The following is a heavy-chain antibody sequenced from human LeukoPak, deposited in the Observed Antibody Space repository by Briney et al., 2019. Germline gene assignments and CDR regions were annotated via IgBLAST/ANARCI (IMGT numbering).Heavy chain of an antibody. J-gene: IGHJ6*02. CDR1: GFTFSSYW. Sequence: GGSLRLSCAASGFTFSSYWMHWVRQAPGKGLVWVSRINSDGSSTSYADSVKGRFTISRDNAKNTLYLQMNSLRAEDTAVYYCARDKGYCSGGSCYSGYYYYYGMDVWGQGTTDTVSS. V-gene: IGHV3-74*01. CDR3: ARDKGYCSGGSCYSGYYYYYGMDV. D-gene: IGHD2-15*01. CDR2: INSDGSST.